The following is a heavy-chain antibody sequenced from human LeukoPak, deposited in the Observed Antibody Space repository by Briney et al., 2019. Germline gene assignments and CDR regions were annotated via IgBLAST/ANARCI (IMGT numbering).Heavy chain of an antibody. J-gene: IGHJ4*02. Sequence: GGSLRLSCAASVFTFTSYAMSWVRQAPGKGRECVSAISGSGGTTYYADSVKGRFIISRDNSKNTLFLQMNSLRAEDTAVYYCAIDYGSGSYSDYWGQGTQVTVSS. CDR3: AIDYGSGSYSDY. CDR2: ISGSGGTT. V-gene: IGHV3-23*01. D-gene: IGHD3-10*01. CDR1: VFTFTSYA.